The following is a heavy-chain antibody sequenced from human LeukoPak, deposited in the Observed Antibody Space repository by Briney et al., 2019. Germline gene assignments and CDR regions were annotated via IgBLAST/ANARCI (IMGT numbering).Heavy chain of an antibody. CDR1: GITFSRFW. V-gene: IGHV3-7*03. CDR3: ARDRLMQYYDFWSGPDY. Sequence: GGSLRLSCAASGITFSRFWMSWVRQAPGKGLQWVANINEDGSEKHYADSVKGRFTISRDNAENSLYLQMNSLRAEDTAVYYCARDRLMQYYDFWSGPDYWGQGTLVTVSS. J-gene: IGHJ4*02. CDR2: INEDGSEK. D-gene: IGHD3-3*01.